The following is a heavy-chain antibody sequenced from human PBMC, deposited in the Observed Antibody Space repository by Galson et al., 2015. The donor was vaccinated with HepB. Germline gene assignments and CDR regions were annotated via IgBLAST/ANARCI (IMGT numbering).Heavy chain of an antibody. D-gene: IGHD3-16*01. CDR1: GFTFDDYA. CDR2: ISWNSGSI. Sequence: SLRLSCAASGFTFDDYAMHWVRQAPGKGLEWVSGISWNSGSIGYADSVKGRFTISRDNAKNSLYLQVNSLRAEDTALYYCAKARGSSSGRGIDFWGQGTLVTVSS. V-gene: IGHV3-9*01. J-gene: IGHJ4*02. CDR3: AKARGSSSGRGIDF.